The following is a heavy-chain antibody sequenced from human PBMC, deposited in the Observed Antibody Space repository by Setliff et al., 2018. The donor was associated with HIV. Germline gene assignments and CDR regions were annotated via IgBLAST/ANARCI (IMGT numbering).Heavy chain of an antibody. CDR3: ARQTGLRGYYGSNSLYYFDY. V-gene: IGHV4-34*01. Sequence: SETLSLTCAVYGGSFSGYYWSWIRQSPGKGLEWIGEINHSGSTRYNPSLKSRVTTSVDTSNNQFSLILSPVTAADTAVYYCARQTGLRGYYGSNSLYYFDYWGKGMLVTVSS. CDR2: INHSGST. CDR1: GGSFSGYY. D-gene: IGHD3-10*01. J-gene: IGHJ4*02.